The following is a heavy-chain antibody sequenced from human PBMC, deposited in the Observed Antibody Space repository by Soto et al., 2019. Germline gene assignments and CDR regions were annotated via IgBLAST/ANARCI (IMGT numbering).Heavy chain of an antibody. J-gene: IGHJ5*02. CDR2: IYNTVTS. D-gene: IGHD3-10*01. Sequence: QVQLQESGPRLVRPSQTLSLTCTISHGSFNSGGFYWGWIRQSPGRGLEGIGHIYNTVTSRYSLPLRSRLTMSIDTSANHFSMSLSSVTAADTAIYYCARGFYGSGGPDLWGPGALVTVSS. CDR1: HGSFNSGGFY. CDR3: ARGFYGSGGPDL. V-gene: IGHV4-31*03.